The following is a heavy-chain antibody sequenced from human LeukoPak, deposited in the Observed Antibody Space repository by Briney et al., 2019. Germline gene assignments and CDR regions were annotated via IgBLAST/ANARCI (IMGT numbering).Heavy chain of an antibody. Sequence: PGGSLRLSCAASGFTFSSYWIHWVRQAPGHGLVSVSRINGDGSSTNYVDSVKGRFNISRDNATNTLYLQMNSLRAEDTAVYYCARLRDSSSPRYYYYGLDVWGQGTTVTVSS. D-gene: IGHD6-13*01. V-gene: IGHV3-74*01. CDR1: GFTFSSYW. CDR2: INGDGSST. J-gene: IGHJ6*02. CDR3: ARLRDSSSPRYYYYGLDV.